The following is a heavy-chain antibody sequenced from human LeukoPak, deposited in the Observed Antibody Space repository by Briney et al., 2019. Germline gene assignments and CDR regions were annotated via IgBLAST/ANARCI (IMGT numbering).Heavy chain of an antibody. V-gene: IGHV4-59*01. Sequence: SETLPLTCTVSGGSISSYYWSWIRQPPGKGLEWIGYIYYSGSTNYNPSLKSRVTISVDTSKNQFSLKLSSVTAADTAVYYCGRGRSSWSGLGSGGQGPLVTVSS. J-gene: IGHJ5*01. CDR2: IYYSGST. D-gene: IGHD6-13*01. CDR1: GGSISSYY. CDR3: GRGRSSWSGLGS.